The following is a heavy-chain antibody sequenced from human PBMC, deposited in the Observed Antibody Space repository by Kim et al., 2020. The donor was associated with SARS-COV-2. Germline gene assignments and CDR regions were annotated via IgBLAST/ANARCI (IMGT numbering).Heavy chain of an antibody. D-gene: IGHD3-22*01. Sequence: ARSIKGRFNISRDNAHKSLYLQMNGLRAEDTAVYYCEREVYSSGYYYDYWGQGTLVTVSS. CDR3: EREVYSSGYYYDY. J-gene: IGHJ4*02. V-gene: IGHV3-48*01.